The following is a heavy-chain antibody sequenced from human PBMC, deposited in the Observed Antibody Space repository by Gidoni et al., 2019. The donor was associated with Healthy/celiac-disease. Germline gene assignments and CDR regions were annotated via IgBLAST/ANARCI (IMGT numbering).Heavy chain of an antibody. CDR1: GFTFSSYA. CDR2: ISGSGGST. Sequence: EVQLLESGGGLVQPGGSLRLSCAASGFTFSSYAMSWVRQAPGKGLEWVSDISGSGGSTYYADSVKGRFTISRDNSKNTLYLQMNSLRAEDTAVYYCAKDRVRGSGSYYRDYYYGMDVWGQGTTVTVSS. D-gene: IGHD3-10*01. CDR3: AKDRVRGSGSYYRDYYYGMDV. J-gene: IGHJ6*02. V-gene: IGHV3-23*01.